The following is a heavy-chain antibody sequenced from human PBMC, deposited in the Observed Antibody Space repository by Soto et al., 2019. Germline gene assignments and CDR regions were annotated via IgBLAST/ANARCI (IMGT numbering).Heavy chain of an antibody. CDR2: IYYSGST. J-gene: IGHJ4*02. D-gene: IGHD2-2*01. CDR1: GGSISSSSYY. V-gene: IGHV4-39*01. CDR3: ARLVVVPAAYYFDY. Sequence: SETLSLTCTVSGGSISSSSYYWGWIRQPPGKGLEWIGSIYYSGSTYYNPSLKSRVTISVDTSTNQFSLKMSSVTAADTAVYYCARLVVVPAAYYFDYWGQGTLVTVSS.